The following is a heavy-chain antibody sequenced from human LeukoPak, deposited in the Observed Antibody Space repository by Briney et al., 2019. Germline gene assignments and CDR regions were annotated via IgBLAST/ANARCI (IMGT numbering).Heavy chain of an antibody. V-gene: IGHV4-39*01. CDR3: ARFAVDNWFDP. CDR2: IYYSGST. J-gene: IGHJ5*02. Sequence: PSETLSLTCTVSGGSISSYYWGWIRQPPGKGLEWIGSIYYSGSTYYNPSLKSRVTISVDTSKNRFSLKLSSVTAADTAVYYCARFAVDNWFDPWGQGTLVTVSS. CDR1: GGSISSYY.